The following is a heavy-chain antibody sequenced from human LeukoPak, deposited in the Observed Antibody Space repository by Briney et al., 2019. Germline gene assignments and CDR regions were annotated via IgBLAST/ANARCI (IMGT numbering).Heavy chain of an antibody. CDR2: IYYSGYT. CDR3: ARAYYYDSSGYFFVDAFDI. CDR1: GGSISSSSYY. D-gene: IGHD3-22*01. V-gene: IGHV4-39*07. J-gene: IGHJ3*02. Sequence: SETLSLTCTVSGGSISSSSYYWGWIRQPPGKGLEWIGSIYYSGYTYYNPSLESRVTISVDTSKNQFSLKLSSVTAADTAVYYCARAYYYDSSGYFFVDAFDIWGQGTMVTVSS.